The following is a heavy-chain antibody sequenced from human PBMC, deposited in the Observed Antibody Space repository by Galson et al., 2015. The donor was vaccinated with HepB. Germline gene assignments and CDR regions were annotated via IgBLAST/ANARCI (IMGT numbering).Heavy chain of an antibody. CDR2: IIPIFGTA. CDR3: WGYCSGGSCHIFDY. CDR1: GGTFSSYA. J-gene: IGHJ4*02. Sequence: SVKVSCKASGGTFSSYAISWVRQAPGQGLEWMGGIIPIFGTANYAQKFQGRVTITADESTSTAYMELSSLRSEDTAVYYCWGYCSGGSCHIFDYWGQGTLVTVSS. D-gene: IGHD2-15*01. V-gene: IGHV1-69*13.